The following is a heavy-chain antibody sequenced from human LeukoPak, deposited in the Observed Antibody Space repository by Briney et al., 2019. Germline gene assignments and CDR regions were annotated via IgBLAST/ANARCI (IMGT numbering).Heavy chain of an antibody. D-gene: IGHD4-17*01. CDR1: GYTFTSYD. Sequence: ASVKVSCKASGYTFTSYDINWVRQATGQGLEWMGWMNPNSGGTNYAQKFQGRVTMTRDMSTSTVYMELSSLRSEDTAVYYCARGVTTWGQFGYNWFDPWGQGTLVTVSS. V-gene: IGHV1-8*02. CDR2: MNPNSGGT. J-gene: IGHJ5*02. CDR3: ARGVTTWGQFGYNWFDP.